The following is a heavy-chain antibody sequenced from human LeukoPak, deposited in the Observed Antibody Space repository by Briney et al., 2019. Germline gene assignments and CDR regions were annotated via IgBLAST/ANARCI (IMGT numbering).Heavy chain of an antibody. CDR3: ARDPHNSGSGRYFDL. J-gene: IGHJ2*01. CDR1: GFNVRTNY. CDR2: VYSGGTI. Sequence: PGGSLRLSCAASGFNVRTNYMSWVRQAPGKGLDWVSVVYSGGTISYADSVKGRFTISRDNSKNTLYLQMNSLRAEDTAVYYCARDPHNSGSGRYFDLWGRGTLVTVSS. V-gene: IGHV3-66*01. D-gene: IGHD3-10*01.